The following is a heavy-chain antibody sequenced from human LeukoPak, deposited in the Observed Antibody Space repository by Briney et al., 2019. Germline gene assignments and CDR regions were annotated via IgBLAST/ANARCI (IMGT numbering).Heavy chain of an antibody. CDR1: GFTFSSYW. Sequence: GSLRLSCAASGFTFSSYWMHWVRQAPGKRLVWVSHITDDGSVTDYADSVKGRFTISRDNAKNTLYLQMNSLRVEDTAVYFCARSYGADGPWGRGTLVIVSS. J-gene: IGHJ5*02. CDR3: ARSYGADGP. D-gene: IGHD4/OR15-4a*01. CDR2: ITDDGSVT. V-gene: IGHV3-74*01.